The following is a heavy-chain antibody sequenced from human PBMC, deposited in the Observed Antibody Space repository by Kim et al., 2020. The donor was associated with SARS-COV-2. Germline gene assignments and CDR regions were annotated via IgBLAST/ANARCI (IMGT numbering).Heavy chain of an antibody. V-gene: IGHV4-39*07. CDR1: GGSISSSSYY. J-gene: IGHJ5*02. CDR3: ARNELLWFGGEQYNWFDP. Sequence: SETLSLTCTVSGGSISSSSYYWGWIRQPPGKGLEWIGSIYYSGSTYYNPSLKSRVTISVDTSKNQFSLKLSSVTAADTAVYYCARNELLWFGGEQYNWFDPWGQRTLVAVAS. CDR2: IYYSGST. D-gene: IGHD3-10*01.